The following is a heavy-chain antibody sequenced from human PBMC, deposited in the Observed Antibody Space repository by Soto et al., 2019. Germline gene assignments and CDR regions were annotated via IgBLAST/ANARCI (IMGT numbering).Heavy chain of an antibody. D-gene: IGHD3-10*01. Sequence: QVQLQQWGSGLLKHSETLSLTCAVYGGSFSGYYWSWISQAPGKGLECIEEIKHSGSTNYNPSLKSRLTISVETSKNHFSLKLSSVTPADTVVYYLARTMVRGVIIIFHYWGQATLVTVSS. V-gene: IGHV4-34*01. J-gene: IGHJ4*02. CDR3: ARTMVRGVIIIFHY. CDR2: IKHSGST. CDR1: GGSFSGYY.